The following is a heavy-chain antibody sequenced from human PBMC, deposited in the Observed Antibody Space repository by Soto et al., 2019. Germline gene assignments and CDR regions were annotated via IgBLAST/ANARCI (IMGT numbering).Heavy chain of an antibody. J-gene: IGHJ4*02. CDR3: ARVNYDSRQYYFDY. Sequence: PSETLSLTCAVSGYSISSGYYWGWIRQPPGKGLEWIGSIYHSGSTYYNPSLKSRVTISVDTSKNQFSLKLSSVTAADTAVYYCARVNYDSRQYYFDYWGQGTLVTVSS. CDR1: GYSISSGYY. CDR2: IYHSGST. D-gene: IGHD3-22*01. V-gene: IGHV4-38-2*01.